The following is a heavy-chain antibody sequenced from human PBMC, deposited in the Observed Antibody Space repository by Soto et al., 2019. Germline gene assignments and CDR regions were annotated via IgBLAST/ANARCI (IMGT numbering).Heavy chain of an antibody. J-gene: IGHJ4*02. Sequence: GGSLRLSCVASGFSLANYPMNWVRQTPGKGLEWISYSSPRGDTIYYADSVEGRFTISRDNARNSLSLHMSSLRDEDSALYYCAKGPHTNVGWPYYFESWGQGVPVPVS. CDR2: SSPRGDTI. V-gene: IGHV3-48*02. D-gene: IGHD6-19*01. CDR1: GFSLANYP. CDR3: AKGPHTNVGWPYYFES.